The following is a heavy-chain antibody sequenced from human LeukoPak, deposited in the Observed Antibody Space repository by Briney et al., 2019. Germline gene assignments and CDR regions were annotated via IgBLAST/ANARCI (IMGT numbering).Heavy chain of an antibody. V-gene: IGHV4-34*01. D-gene: IGHD5-24*01. CDR2: VNDSGRT. CDR1: VGSFSGYY. CDR3: ARYFSDGSVSGPWFDP. Sequence: SETLSLTCAVYVGSFSGYYWSWVRQPPGKGLEWIGEVNDSGRTNYNPSLENRLTISVDTSNNQFSLKLTSVTAADTGVYYCARYFSDGSVSGPWFDPWGQGTLVTVSS. J-gene: IGHJ5*02.